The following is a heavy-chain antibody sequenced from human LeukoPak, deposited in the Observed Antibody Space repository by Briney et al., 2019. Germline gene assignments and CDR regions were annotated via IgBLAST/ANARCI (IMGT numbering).Heavy chain of an antibody. CDR1: GGSFSGYY. Sequence: PSETLSLTCAVYGGSFSGYYWSWIRQPPGKGLEWIGEINHSGSTNYNPSLKSRVTISVDTSKNQFSLKLSSVTAADTAVYYCARSRGGWGYFDYWGQGTLVTVSS. V-gene: IGHV4-34*01. CDR3: ARSRGGWGYFDY. J-gene: IGHJ4*02. D-gene: IGHD3-16*01. CDR2: INHSGST.